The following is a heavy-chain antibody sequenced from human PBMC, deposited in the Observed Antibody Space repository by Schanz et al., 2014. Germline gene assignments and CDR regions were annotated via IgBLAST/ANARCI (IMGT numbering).Heavy chain of an antibody. J-gene: IGHJ4*02. Sequence: QVQLVESGGGLVKPGGSLRLSCTASGFTFRDYQMTWIRQAPGKGLEWVSYFTSGSAKFYADSVKGRFTISRDNAKNSLYLQMNSLRAEDTAVYYCAREKRRTEVVLDHWGQGTLVTVS. CDR2: FTSGSAK. CDR3: AREKRRTEVVLDH. CDR1: GFTFRDYQ. V-gene: IGHV3-11*01.